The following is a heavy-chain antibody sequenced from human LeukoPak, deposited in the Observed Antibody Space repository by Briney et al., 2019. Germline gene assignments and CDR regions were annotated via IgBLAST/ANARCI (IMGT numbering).Heavy chain of an antibody. CDR3: ARDASYCSGGSCYSPEYFQH. CDR1: GYTFTSYY. J-gene: IGHJ1*01. V-gene: IGHV1-46*01. CDR2: ISPSGGST. Sequence: ASVTVSCKASGYTFTSYYMHWVRQAPGQGLEWMGIISPSGGSTSYAQKFQGRVTMTRDTSTSTVYMELSSLRSEDTAVYYCARDASYCSGGSCYSPEYFQHWGQGTLVTVSS. D-gene: IGHD2-15*01.